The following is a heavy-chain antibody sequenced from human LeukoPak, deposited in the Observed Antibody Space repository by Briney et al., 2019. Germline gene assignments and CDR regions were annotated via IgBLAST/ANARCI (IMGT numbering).Heavy chain of an antibody. D-gene: IGHD3-10*01. Sequence: GESLKISCKGSEFSFTTSWIAWVRQMPGRGLEYMATIYPADGDTRYSPSFQGQVTISADTSISTAYLQWSSLKASDTAMYFCARLRSGYGSGSFDYWGQGTLITVSS. J-gene: IGHJ4*02. V-gene: IGHV5-51*01. CDR1: EFSFTTSW. CDR2: IYPADGDT. CDR3: ARLRSGYGSGSFDY.